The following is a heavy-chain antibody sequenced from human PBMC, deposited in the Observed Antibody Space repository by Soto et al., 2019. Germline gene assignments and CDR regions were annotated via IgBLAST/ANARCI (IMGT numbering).Heavy chain of an antibody. D-gene: IGHD3-10*01. V-gene: IGHV4-39*01. Sequence: QLQLQESGPGLVKPSETLSLTCTVSGGSISSSSYYWGWIRQPPGKGLEWIGSIYYSGSTYYNPSLKTRVTISVDTSKNQFSLKLSSVTAADTAVYYCARLGFSYSPYYFDYWGQGTLVTVSS. CDR2: IYYSGST. CDR1: GGSISSSSYY. CDR3: ARLGFSYSPYYFDY. J-gene: IGHJ4*02.